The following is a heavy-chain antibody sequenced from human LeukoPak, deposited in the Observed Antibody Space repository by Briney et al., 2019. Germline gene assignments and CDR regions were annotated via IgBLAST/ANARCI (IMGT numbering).Heavy chain of an antibody. Sequence: SGGSLRLSCAASGFTVGSNFMRWVRPAPEKGLGLVSVMSSGGSTSYADSVKGRFTISRDNSKSTVYLQSNSPRVEDTSISDRARSDSCWFDRWGQGTLGTVSS. J-gene: IGHJ5*02. D-gene: IGHD4-11*01. CDR2: MSSGGST. CDR3: ARSDSCWFDR. V-gene: IGHV3-53*01. CDR1: GFTVGSNF.